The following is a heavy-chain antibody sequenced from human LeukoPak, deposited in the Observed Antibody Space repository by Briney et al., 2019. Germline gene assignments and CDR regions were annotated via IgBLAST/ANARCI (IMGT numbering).Heavy chain of an antibody. Sequence: SETLSLTCAVYGGSFSGYYWSWIRQPPGKGLEWIGEINHSGSTNYNPSLKIRVTISVDTSKNQFSLKLSSVTAADTAVYYCARALPGRYYYYMDVWGKGTTVTVSS. V-gene: IGHV4-34*01. J-gene: IGHJ6*03. CDR1: GGSFSGYY. D-gene: IGHD3-10*01. CDR3: ARALPGRYYYYMDV. CDR2: INHSGST.